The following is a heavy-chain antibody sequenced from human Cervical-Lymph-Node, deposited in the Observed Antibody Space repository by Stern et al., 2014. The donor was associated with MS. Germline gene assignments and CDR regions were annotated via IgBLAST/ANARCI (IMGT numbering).Heavy chain of an antibody. CDR1: GYTFTAYF. CDR3: ARDRGSYSDY. J-gene: IGHJ4*02. Sequence: QMQLVQSGAEVERPGASVKVSCKASGYTFTAYFLHWVRQAPGQGLEWIGWISPKTGSATYAQKFQDRVTMTRDTSINTGYMEVSSLRSDDTAVYYCARDRGSYSDYWGQGTLVAVSS. CDR2: ISPKTGSA. V-gene: IGHV1-2*02. D-gene: IGHD1-26*01.